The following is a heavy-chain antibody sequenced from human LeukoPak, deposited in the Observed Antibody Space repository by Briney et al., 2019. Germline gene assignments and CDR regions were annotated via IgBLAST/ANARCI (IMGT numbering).Heavy chain of an antibody. V-gene: IGHV4-39*01. CDR1: GGSISGTSIY. CDR3: ARSSAAEGPTHNWFGP. Sequence: PSETLSLTCSVSGGSISGTSIYWGWIRQPPGKRLEWTGSIYYSGDTYYSPSLRSRVIIAGVTSRNQFSLKLTSVNAADTAVYYCARSSAAEGPTHNWFGPWGQGILVTVPS. D-gene: IGHD6-13*01. J-gene: IGHJ5*02. CDR2: IYYSGDT.